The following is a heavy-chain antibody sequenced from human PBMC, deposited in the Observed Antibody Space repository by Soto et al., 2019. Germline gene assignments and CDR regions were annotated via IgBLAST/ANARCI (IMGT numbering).Heavy chain of an antibody. J-gene: IGHJ4*02. V-gene: IGHV3-53*01. D-gene: IGHD3-3*01. CDR1: GFTVSSNY. Sequence: EVQLVESGGGLIQPGGSLQPSCSASGFTVSSNYMSWVPQAPGKGLGGVSVIYSGGSTYYADSVKGRFTISRDNSKNTLYLQMNSLRAEDTAVYYCAADFWSGSLDYWGQGTLVTVSS. CDR3: AADFWSGSLDY. CDR2: IYSGGST.